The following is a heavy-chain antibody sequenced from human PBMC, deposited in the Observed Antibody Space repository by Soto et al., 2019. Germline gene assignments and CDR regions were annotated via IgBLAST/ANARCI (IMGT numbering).Heavy chain of an antibody. CDR3: ARDRDDYGSGNYYNRIDF. D-gene: IGHD3-10*01. Sequence: QVQLVQSGAEVKKPGSSVKVSCKASGGIVSTYSISWLRQAPGQGLEWMGGIIPLFGTPNYAQRFQGRVTSSADESTSTAYSELSRLRSEDTAVYYCARDRDDYGSGNYYNRIDFWGQGTLVTVSS. CDR1: GGIVSTYS. V-gene: IGHV1-69*01. J-gene: IGHJ4*02. CDR2: IIPLFGTP.